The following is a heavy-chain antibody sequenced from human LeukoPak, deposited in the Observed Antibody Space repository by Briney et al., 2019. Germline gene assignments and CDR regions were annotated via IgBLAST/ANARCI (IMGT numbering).Heavy chain of an antibody. V-gene: IGHV1-18*01. CDR2: ISAYNGNT. J-gene: IGHJ4*02. CDR1: GYTFTSYG. Sequence: GASVKVSCKASGYTFTSYGISWVRQAPGQGLEWMGWISAYNGNTNYAQKLQGRVTMTTDTSTSTVYMELRSLRSDDTAVYYCARANRGETGENYYDSNWGQGTLVTVSS. D-gene: IGHD3-22*01. CDR3: ARANRGETGENYYDSN.